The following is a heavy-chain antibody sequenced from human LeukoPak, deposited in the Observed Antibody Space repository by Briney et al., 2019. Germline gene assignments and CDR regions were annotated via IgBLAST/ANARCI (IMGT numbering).Heavy chain of an antibody. J-gene: IGHJ4*02. CDR3: ARGPHSIRTRYFDD. Sequence: ASVKVSCKASGYTFISYAISWVRQAPGQGLEWMGWISAYNGNTNYAQKLHGRVTMTTDTSTSTAYMELRSLRYDDTAVYYCARGPHSIRTRYFDDWGQGTLVTVSS. CDR2: ISAYNGNT. CDR1: GYTFISYA. V-gene: IGHV1-18*01. D-gene: IGHD3/OR15-3a*01.